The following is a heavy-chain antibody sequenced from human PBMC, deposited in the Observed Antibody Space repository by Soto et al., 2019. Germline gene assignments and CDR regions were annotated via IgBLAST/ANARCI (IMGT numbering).Heavy chain of an antibody. CDR1: GFSLSSYE. V-gene: IGHV3-48*03. D-gene: IGHD6-19*01. Sequence: EVQLVESGGNLVQPGGSLRLSCAASGFSLSSYEMNWVRQAPGKGLEWVSYISSSGSTTYFADSVKGRFTISRDNAKNSLYLQMNSLRAEDTAVYYCARDGYNSDWYSGTSIYWYFDLWGRGTLVTVSS. CDR3: ARDGYNSDWYSGTSIYWYFDL. CDR2: ISSSGSTT. J-gene: IGHJ2*01.